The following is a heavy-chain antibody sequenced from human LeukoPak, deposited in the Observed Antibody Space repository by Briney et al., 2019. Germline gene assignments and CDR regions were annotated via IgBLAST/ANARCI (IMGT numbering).Heavy chain of an antibody. J-gene: IGHJ4*02. CDR3: ARGVYGGNIPDY. D-gene: IGHD4-23*01. CDR1: GFTFSSYS. CDR2: ISSSSSYI. Sequence: GGSLRLSCAASGFTFSSYSMNWVRQAPGKGLEWVSSISSSSSYIYYADSVKGRFTISRDNAKNSLYLQMNSLRAEDTAVYYCARGVYGGNIPDYWGQGTLVTVSS. V-gene: IGHV3-21*01.